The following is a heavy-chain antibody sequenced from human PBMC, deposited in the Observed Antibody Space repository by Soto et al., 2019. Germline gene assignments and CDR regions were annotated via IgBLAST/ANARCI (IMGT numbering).Heavy chain of an antibody. D-gene: IGHD2-21*02. J-gene: IGHJ4*02. CDR1: GFSFNDYW. CDR2: IKQDGTQE. Sequence: VHLVESGGDLVQPGGSLRLSCTASGFSFNDYWITWVRQAPGRGLEWVANIKQDGTQEFYVASVTGRFTISRDNAKNSLYLQMSTLRADDTAVYYCAKDGGSDSYYFDFWGRGTLVTVSS. V-gene: IGHV3-7*03. CDR3: AKDGGSDSYYFDF.